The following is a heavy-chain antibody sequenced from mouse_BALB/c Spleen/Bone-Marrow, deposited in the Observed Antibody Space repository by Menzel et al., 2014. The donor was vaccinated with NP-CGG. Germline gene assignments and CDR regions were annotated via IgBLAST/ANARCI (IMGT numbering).Heavy chain of an antibody. V-gene: IGHV4-1*02. CDR2: INPDSRTI. J-gene: IGHJ4*01. D-gene: IGHD3-3*01. CDR1: GVDFSRYW. CDR3: ARRDYYYGMDY. Sequence: GVDFSRYWMSWVRQAPGKGLEWIGEINPDSRTINSTPSLKDKFIISRDKGKNTLYLEMSKVRSEDTALYYCARRDYYYGMDYWSQGTSVTVSS.